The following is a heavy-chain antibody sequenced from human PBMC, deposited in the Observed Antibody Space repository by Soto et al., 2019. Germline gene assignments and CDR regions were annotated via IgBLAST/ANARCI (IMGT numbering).Heavy chain of an antibody. Sequence: PGGSLRLSCAASGFTFSSYWMHWVRQAPGEGLVWVSRINTDGSGTSYADSVKGRFTISRDNAKNTLYLQMKSLRAEDTAVYYCARTGYYYDTSGYDFDYWGQGTLVTVSS. D-gene: IGHD3-22*01. V-gene: IGHV3-74*01. CDR3: ARTGYYYDTSGYDFDY. J-gene: IGHJ4*02. CDR2: INTDGSGT. CDR1: GFTFSSYW.